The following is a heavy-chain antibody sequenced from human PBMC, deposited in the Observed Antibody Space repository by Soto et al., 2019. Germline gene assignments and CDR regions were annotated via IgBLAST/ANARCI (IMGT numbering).Heavy chain of an antibody. V-gene: IGHV4-31*03. CDR2: IYYSGST. D-gene: IGHD3-3*01. Sequence: SEPLSLTCTVSGGSISSGGYYWSWIRQHPGKGLEWIGYIYYSGSTYYNPSLKSRVTISVDTSKNQFSLKLSSVTAADTAVYYCARGSLLRFLEWSFDYWGQGTLVTV. J-gene: IGHJ4*02. CDR3: ARGSLLRFLEWSFDY. CDR1: GGSISSGGYY.